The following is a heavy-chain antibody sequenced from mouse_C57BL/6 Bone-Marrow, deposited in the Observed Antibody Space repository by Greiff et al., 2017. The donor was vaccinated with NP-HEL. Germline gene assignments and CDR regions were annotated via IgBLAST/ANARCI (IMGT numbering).Heavy chain of an antibody. Sequence: VQLHQPGAELVMPGASVTLSCKASGYTFTSYWMHWVKQRPGQGLEWIGEIDPSDSYTNYNQKFKGKSTLTVDKSSSTAYMQLSSLTSEDSAVYYCARYDGYYVWFAYWGQGTLVTVSA. CDR2: IDPSDSYT. CDR1: GYTFTSYW. CDR3: ARYDGYYVWFAY. J-gene: IGHJ3*01. V-gene: IGHV1-69*01. D-gene: IGHD2-3*01.